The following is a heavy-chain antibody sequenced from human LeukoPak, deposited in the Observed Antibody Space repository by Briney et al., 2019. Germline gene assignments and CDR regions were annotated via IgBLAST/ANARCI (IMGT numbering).Heavy chain of an antibody. J-gene: IGHJ6*03. V-gene: IGHV1-2*02. CDR1: GYTFTGYY. CDR2: INPNSGGT. CDR3: ARGDYYYYYMDV. Sequence: ASVKVSCKAAGYTFTGYYMHWVRQAPGQGLEWMGWINPNSGGTNYAQKFQGRVTMTRDTSISTAYMELSRLRSDDTAVYYCARGDYYYYYMDVWGKGTTVTISS.